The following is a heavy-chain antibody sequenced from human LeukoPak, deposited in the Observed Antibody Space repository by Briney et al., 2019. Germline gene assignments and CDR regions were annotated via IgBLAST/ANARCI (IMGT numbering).Heavy chain of an antibody. D-gene: IGHD3-10*02. J-gene: IGHJ4*02. CDR1: GFTFTSYD. CDR3: ARDSYMFGSDY. Sequence: PGGSLRLSCVTSGFTFTSYDFNWVCQAPGKGLEWVSYISNGGGTIYYADSVKGRFTISRDNAKNSVFLQMNTLRAEDTAVYYCARDSYMFGSDYWGQGTLVTVSS. CDR2: ISNGGGTI. V-gene: IGHV3-48*03.